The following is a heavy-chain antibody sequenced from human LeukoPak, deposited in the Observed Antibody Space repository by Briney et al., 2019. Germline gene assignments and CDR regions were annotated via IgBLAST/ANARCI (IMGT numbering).Heavy chain of an antibody. CDR3: ASPKYYDFWSGYYSFDY. CDR2: IIPIFGTA. D-gene: IGHD3-3*01. V-gene: IGHV1-69*13. CDR1: GGIFSSYA. Sequence: SVKVSCKASGGIFSSYAISWVRQAPGQGLEWMGGIIPIFGTANYAQKFQGRVTITADESTSTAYMELSSLRSEDTAMYYCASPKYYDFWSGYYSFDYWGQGTLVTVSS. J-gene: IGHJ4*02.